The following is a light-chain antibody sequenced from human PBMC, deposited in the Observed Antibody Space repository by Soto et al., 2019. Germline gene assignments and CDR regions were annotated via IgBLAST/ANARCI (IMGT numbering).Light chain of an antibody. Sequence: QSVRAQPPSVSGAPGQRVSISCTGSTSSIGAPYDVHWYQHLPGTAPKLLIYGDNNRPSGVPDRFSGSKSGTSASLAITRLQDEDEAEYYCSSYTNINTRACVFGTGTKVTVL. CDR1: TSSIGAPYD. V-gene: IGLV1-40*01. CDR3: SSYTNINTRACV. CDR2: GDN. J-gene: IGLJ1*01.